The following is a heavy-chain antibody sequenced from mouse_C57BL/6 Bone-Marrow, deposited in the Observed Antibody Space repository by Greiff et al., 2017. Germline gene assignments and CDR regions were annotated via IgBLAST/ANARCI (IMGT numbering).Heavy chain of an antibody. Sequence: QVQLKESGPELVKPGASVKLSCKAFGYTFTSYDINWVKQRPGQGLEWIGWIYPRDGSTKYNEKFKGKATLTVDTSSSTAYMELHSLTSEDSAVYFCARDYGSSYWYFDVWGTGTTVTVSS. CDR2: IYPRDGST. D-gene: IGHD1-1*01. V-gene: IGHV1-85*01. CDR1: GYTFTSYD. CDR3: ARDYGSSYWYFDV. J-gene: IGHJ1*03.